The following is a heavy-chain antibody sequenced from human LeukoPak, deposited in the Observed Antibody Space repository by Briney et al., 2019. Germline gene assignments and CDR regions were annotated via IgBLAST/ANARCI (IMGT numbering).Heavy chain of an antibody. Sequence: GGSLRLSCAASGFTFDDYGMSWVRQAPGKGLEWVSGINWNGGSTGYADSVKGRFTISRDNAKNSLYLQMNSLRDEDTAVYYCATGEATYYYDSSGYRSVDYWGQGTLVTVSS. CDR3: ATGEATYYYDSSGYRSVDY. CDR1: GFTFDDYG. V-gene: IGHV3-20*04. CDR2: INWNGGST. D-gene: IGHD3-22*01. J-gene: IGHJ4*02.